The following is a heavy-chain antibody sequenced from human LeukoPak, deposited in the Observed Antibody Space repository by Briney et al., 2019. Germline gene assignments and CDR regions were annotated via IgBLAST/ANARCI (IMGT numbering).Heavy chain of an antibody. V-gene: IGHV3-30*18. CDR3: AKNYNYYGSGTYFAYFDS. Sequence: PGGSLRLSCAASGFIFSGYGMHWVRQVPGKGLEWVAVISYDGGNKYYADSVEGRFTISRDNSKNTLYLQMNSLRVEDTAKYYCAKNYNYYGSGTYFAYFDSWGQGTLVSVSS. CDR1: GFIFSGYG. J-gene: IGHJ4*02. D-gene: IGHD3-10*01. CDR2: ISYDGGNK.